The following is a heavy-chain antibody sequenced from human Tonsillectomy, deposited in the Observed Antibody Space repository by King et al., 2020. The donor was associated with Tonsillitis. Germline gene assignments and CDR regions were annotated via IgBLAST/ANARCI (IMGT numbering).Heavy chain of an antibody. CDR3: ARYVDTAILPFDY. Sequence: QLQESGPGLVKPSETLSLTCTVSGGSISSSSYYWGWIRQPPGKGLEWIGNIYSSGSTYYNPSLKSRVTISVDTSKNQFSLKLSSVTAADTAVYYCARYVDTAILPFDYWGQGALVTVSS. V-gene: IGHV4-39*01. J-gene: IGHJ4*02. D-gene: IGHD5-18*01. CDR1: GGSISSSSYY. CDR2: IYSSGST.